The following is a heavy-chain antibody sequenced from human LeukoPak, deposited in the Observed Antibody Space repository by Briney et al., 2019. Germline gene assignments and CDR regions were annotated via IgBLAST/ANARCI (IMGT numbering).Heavy chain of an antibody. J-gene: IGHJ4*02. CDR2: INPNSGGT. CDR3: ARAGCGGDCYSYADY. CDR1: GYTLTGYY. D-gene: IGHD2-21*02. V-gene: IGHV1-2*04. Sequence: ASVKVSCKASGYTLTGYYMHWVRQAPGQGLEWMGWINPNSGGTNYAQKFQGWVTMTRDTSISTAYMELSRLRSDDTAVYYCARAGCGGDCYSYADYWGQGTLVTVSS.